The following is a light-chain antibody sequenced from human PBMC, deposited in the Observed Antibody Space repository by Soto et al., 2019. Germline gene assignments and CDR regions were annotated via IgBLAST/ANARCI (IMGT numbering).Light chain of an antibody. J-gene: IGKJ3*01. CDR3: QHRSNWPS. V-gene: IGKV3-11*01. CDR1: QSVSNY. CDR2: DAS. Sequence: EIVLTQSPATLSLSPGERATLSCRASQSVSNYLAWYQQKPGQAPRLLIYDASNRATGIPARFSGSGSGTAFTLTISSLEPEDFAVYYCQHRSNWPSFGPGTKVDIK.